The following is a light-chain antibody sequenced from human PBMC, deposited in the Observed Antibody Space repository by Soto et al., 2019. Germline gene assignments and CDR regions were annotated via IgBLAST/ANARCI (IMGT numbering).Light chain of an antibody. CDR3: QQYGSSPPVT. J-gene: IGKJ4*01. CDR2: GAS. V-gene: IGKV3-15*01. CDR1: QSVDSD. Sequence: EVVVAQSPATLSVSPGERVTLSCRASQSVDSDVAWFQHKPGQAPRLLIYGASTRAAGIPGRFSGSGYETDFTFTISSLEPEDSATYFCQQYGSSPPVTFGGGTKVDIK.